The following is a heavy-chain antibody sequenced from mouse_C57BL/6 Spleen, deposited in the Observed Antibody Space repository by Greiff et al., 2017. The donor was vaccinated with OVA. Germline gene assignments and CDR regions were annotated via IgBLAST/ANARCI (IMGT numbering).Heavy chain of an antibody. V-gene: IGHV3-6*01. CDR3: ARDGGTMDY. Sequence: EVQLKESGPGLVKPSQSLSLTCSVTGYSITSGYYWNWIRQFPGNKLEWMGYISYDGSNNYNPSLKNRISITRDTSKNQFFLKLNSVTTEDTATYYCARDGGTMDYWGQGTSVTVSS. CDR1: GYSITSGYY. J-gene: IGHJ4*01. CDR2: ISYDGSN.